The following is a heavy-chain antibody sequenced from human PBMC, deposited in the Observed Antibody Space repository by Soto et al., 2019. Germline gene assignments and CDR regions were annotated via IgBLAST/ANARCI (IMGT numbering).Heavy chain of an antibody. CDR2: ISYDGSNK. CDR3: AKGSGSYGY. Sequence: QVQLVESGGGVVQPGRSLRLSCAASGFTFSSCGMHWVRQAPGKGLEWVAVISYDGSNKYYADSVKGRFTISRDNSKNTLYLQMNSLRAEDTAVYYCAKGSGSYGYWGQGTLVTVSS. D-gene: IGHD1-26*01. V-gene: IGHV3-30*18. J-gene: IGHJ4*02. CDR1: GFTFSSCG.